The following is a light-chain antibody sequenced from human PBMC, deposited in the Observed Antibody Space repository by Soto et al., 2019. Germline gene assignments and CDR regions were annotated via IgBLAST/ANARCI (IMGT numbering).Light chain of an antibody. CDR3: QQFKSYPLT. Sequence: DIQMTQSPSTLSASVGDRVTITCRASQSLSSWLAWYQQKPGKAPKLLIYKASSLESEVPSRFSGSGSVTEFTLTISSLQPDDLATYFCQQFKSYPLTFGGGTKVEIK. CDR1: QSLSSW. CDR2: KAS. V-gene: IGKV1-5*03. J-gene: IGKJ4*01.